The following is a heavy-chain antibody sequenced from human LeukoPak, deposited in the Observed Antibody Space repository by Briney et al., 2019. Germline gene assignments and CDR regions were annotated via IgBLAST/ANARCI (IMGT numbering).Heavy chain of an antibody. CDR3: ARPIGPSASYGRENNWFDP. V-gene: IGHV1-46*01. CDR2: INPSGGST. Sequence: ASVKVSCKASGYTFTSYYMLWVRQAPGQGLEWMGIINPSGGSTSYAQKFQGRVTMTRDTSTSTVYMELSSLRSEDTAVYYCARPIGPSASYGRENNWFDPWGQGTLVTVSS. D-gene: IGHD4-17*01. CDR1: GYTFTSYY. J-gene: IGHJ5*02.